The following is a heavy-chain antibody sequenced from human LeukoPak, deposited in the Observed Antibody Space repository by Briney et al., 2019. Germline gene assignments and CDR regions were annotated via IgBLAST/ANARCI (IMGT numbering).Heavy chain of an antibody. Sequence: PGGSLRLSCAASGFTFDDYAMHWVRQAPGKGLEWVSGITWNSGRIGYADSVKGRFNISRDNSKNTLYLQMNSLRPEDTAVYYCARAPNYSDSGSPLWDLWGQGTLVTVSS. V-gene: IGHV3-9*01. D-gene: IGHD3-10*01. J-gene: IGHJ5*02. CDR3: ARAPNYSDSGSPLWDL. CDR2: ITWNSGRI. CDR1: GFTFDDYA.